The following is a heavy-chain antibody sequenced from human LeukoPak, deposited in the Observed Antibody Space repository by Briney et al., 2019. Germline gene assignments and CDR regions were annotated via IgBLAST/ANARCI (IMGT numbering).Heavy chain of an antibody. CDR3: AKGPYSSGWYSNPSANFDY. CDR1: GFTFSSYA. CDR2: ISGSGGST. J-gene: IGHJ4*02. V-gene: IGHV3-23*01. Sequence: GGSLRLSCAASGFTFSSYAMSWVRQAPGKGLEWVSAISGSGGSTYYADSVKGRYTISRDNSKNTLYLQMNSLRAEDTAVYYCAKGPYSSGWYSNPSANFDYWGQGTLVTVSS. D-gene: IGHD6-19*01.